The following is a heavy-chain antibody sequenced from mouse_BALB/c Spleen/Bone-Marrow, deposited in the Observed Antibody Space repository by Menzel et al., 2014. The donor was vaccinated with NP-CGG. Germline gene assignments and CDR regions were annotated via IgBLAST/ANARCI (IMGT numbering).Heavy chain of an antibody. V-gene: IGHV2-2*02. Sequence: QVQLQQSGPGLVQPSQSLSIPCTVPGFSLTTYGVHWVRQSPGKGLEWLGVIWSGGSTDYNAAFISRLSISKDNSKSQVFFKMNSLQANDTAIYYCARINYGSRRYWYFDVWGAGTTVTVSS. CDR1: GFSLTTYG. J-gene: IGHJ1*01. CDR2: IWSGGST. CDR3: ARINYGSRRYWYFDV. D-gene: IGHD1-1*01.